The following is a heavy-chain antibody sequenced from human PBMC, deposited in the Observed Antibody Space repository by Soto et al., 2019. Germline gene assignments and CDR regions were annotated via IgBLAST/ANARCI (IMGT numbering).Heavy chain of an antibody. CDR3: AKGALNYYDSSGYYHFDY. D-gene: IGHD3-22*01. J-gene: IGHJ4*02. Sequence: GGSLRLSCAASGFTFSSYAMSWVRQAPGKGREWVSAISGSGGSTYYADSVKGRFTISRDNSKNTLYLQMNSLRAEDTAVYYCAKGALNYYDSSGYYHFDYWGQGTLVTVSS. V-gene: IGHV3-23*01. CDR1: GFTFSSYA. CDR2: ISGSGGST.